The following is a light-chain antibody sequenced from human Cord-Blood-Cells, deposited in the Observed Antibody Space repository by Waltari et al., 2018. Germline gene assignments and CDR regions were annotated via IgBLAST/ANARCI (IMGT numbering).Light chain of an antibody. V-gene: IGLV2-23*01. CDR2: EGS. J-gene: IGLJ1*01. Sequence: QSALTQPASVSGSPGQSITLSCTGTSSDVGSYNLVSWYPQHPGKAPKLMIYEGSKRPSGVSNRFSGSKSGNTASLTISGLQAEDEADYYCCSYAGSSTYVFGTGTKVTVL. CDR3: CSYAGSSTYV. CDR1: SSDVGSYNL.